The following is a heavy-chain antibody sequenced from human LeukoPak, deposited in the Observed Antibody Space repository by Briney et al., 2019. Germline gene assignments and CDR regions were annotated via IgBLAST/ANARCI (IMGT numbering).Heavy chain of an antibody. Sequence: SETLSLTCSVSGDSISTYYWSWIRQPPGKALEWIGYVYYSGSTDYNPSLKGRVTISVDTSKKQFSLNLNSVTAADTAVYYRSASKELWLRGLFDYWGQGTLVTVSS. V-gene: IGHV4-59*01. CDR1: GDSISTYY. J-gene: IGHJ4*02. CDR2: VYYSGST. CDR3: SASKELWLRGLFDY. D-gene: IGHD3-22*01.